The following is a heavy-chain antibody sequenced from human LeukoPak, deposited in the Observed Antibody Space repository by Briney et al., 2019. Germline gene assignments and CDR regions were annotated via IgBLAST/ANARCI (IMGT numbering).Heavy chain of an antibody. J-gene: IGHJ4*02. V-gene: IGHV1-24*01. CDR2: FDPEDGET. CDR1: GYTLTELS. CDR3: ARDGSPDYYDSSGYVD. D-gene: IGHD3-22*01. Sequence: ASVKVSCKVSGYTLTELSMHWVRQAPGKGLEWMGGFDPEDGETIYAQKFQGRVTMTEDTTTDTAYMEQSSLRSEDAAVYYCARDGSPDYYDSSGYVDWGQGTLVTVSS.